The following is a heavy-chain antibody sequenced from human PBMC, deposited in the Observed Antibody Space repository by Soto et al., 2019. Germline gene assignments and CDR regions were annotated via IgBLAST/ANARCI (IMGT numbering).Heavy chain of an antibody. CDR3: TRDRITMVRSEYNWFDP. J-gene: IGHJ5*02. D-gene: IGHD3-10*01. CDR2: TYYRSKWYN. V-gene: IGHV6-1*01. CDR1: GDSVSSNSAA. Sequence: PSQTLSLTCAISGDSVSSNSAAWNWIRQSPSRGLEWLGRTYYRSKWYNDYAVSVKSRITINPDTSKNQFSLQLNSVTPEDTAVYYCTRDRITMVRSEYNWFDPWGQGTLVTVSS.